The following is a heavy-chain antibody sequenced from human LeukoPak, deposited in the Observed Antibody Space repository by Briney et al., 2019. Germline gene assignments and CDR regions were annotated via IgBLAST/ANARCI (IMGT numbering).Heavy chain of an antibody. CDR2: ISSSSSYI. J-gene: IGHJ6*03. Sequence: GGSLRLSCAASGFTFSSYSMNWVRQAPGKGLEWVSSISSSSSYIYYADSVKGRFTISRDNAKNSLYLQMNSLRAEDTAVYYCASANDNYDYYYMDVWGKGTTVTISS. D-gene: IGHD3-9*01. CDR3: ASANDNYDYYYMDV. V-gene: IGHV3-21*01. CDR1: GFTFSSYS.